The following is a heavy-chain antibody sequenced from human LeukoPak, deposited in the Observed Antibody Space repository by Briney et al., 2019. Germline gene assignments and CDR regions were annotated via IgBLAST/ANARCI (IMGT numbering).Heavy chain of an antibody. CDR3: ARDKFYGSGSWDY. CDR1: GFTFSSYS. J-gene: IGHJ4*02. CDR2: ISSSSSTI. D-gene: IGHD3-10*01. Sequence: PGGSLRLSCAASGFTFSSYSMNWVRQAPGKGLEWVSYISSSSSTIYYADSVKGRFTISRDNAKNSLYLQMNSLRAEDTAMYYCARDKFYGSGSWDYWGQGTLVTVSS. V-gene: IGHV3-48*01.